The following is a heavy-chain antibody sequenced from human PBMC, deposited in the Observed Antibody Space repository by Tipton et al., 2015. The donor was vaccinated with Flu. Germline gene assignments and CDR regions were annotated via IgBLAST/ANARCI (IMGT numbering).Heavy chain of an antibody. CDR3: VAVRYCSAGSCYHPFDY. CDR2: IKSTSDGATT. D-gene: IGHD2-15*01. J-gene: IGHJ4*02. V-gene: IGHV3-15*01. Sequence: SLRLSCAASGFTFSDAWMTWVRQVPGKGLEWVGRIKSTSDGATTDYAAPVKGRFTISRDDSKSTLSLQMNSLKIEDTAVYYCVAVRYCSAGSCYHPFDYWGQGTLVSVSS. CDR1: GFTFSDAW.